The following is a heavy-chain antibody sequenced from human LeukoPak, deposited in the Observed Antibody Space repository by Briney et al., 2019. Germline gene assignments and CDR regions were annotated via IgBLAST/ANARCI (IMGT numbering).Heavy chain of an antibody. D-gene: IGHD2-2*01. CDR1: GGSISSYY. CDR2: IYYSGST. V-gene: IGHV4-59*08. Sequence: SETLSLTCTVSGGSISSYYWSWIRRPPGKGLEWIGYIYYSGSTNYNPSLKSRVTISVDTSKNQFSLKLSSVTAADTAVYYCARGVPAAYFDYWGQGTLVTVSS. CDR3: ARGVPAAYFDY. J-gene: IGHJ4*02.